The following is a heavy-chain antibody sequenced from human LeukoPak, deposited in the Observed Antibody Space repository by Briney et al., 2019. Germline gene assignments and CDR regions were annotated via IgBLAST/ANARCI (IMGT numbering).Heavy chain of an antibody. Sequence: GGSLRLSCAASGFTFSSYDMHWVRQATGKGLEWVSAIGTAGDTYYPGSVKGRFTISRDNAKNSLYLQMNSLRAEDTAVYYCAREVPGGSSWFDYWGQGTLVTVSS. CDR1: GFTFSSYD. V-gene: IGHV3-13*01. D-gene: IGHD6-13*01. CDR2: IGTAGDT. CDR3: AREVPGGSSWFDY. J-gene: IGHJ4*02.